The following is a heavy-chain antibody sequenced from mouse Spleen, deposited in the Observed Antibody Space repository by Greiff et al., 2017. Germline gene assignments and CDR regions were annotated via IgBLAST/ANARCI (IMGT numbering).Heavy chain of an antibody. V-gene: IGHV1-22*01. CDR3: ATLYYDYDGGAMDY. D-gene: IGHD2-4*01. Sequence: EVKLVESGPELVKPGASVKMSCKASGYTFTDYNMHWVKQSHGKSLEWIGYINPNNGGTSYNQKFKGKATLTVNKSSSTAYMELRSLTSEDSAVYYCATLYYDYDGGAMDYWGQGTSVTVSS. CDR2: INPNNGGT. J-gene: IGHJ4*01. CDR1: GYTFTDYN.